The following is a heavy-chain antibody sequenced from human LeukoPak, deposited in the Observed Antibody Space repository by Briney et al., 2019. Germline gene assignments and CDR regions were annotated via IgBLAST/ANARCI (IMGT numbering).Heavy chain of an antibody. CDR2: IYHSGSN. D-gene: IGHD3-10*01. CDR1: GGSISSGGYY. Sequence: SETLSLTCTVSGGSISSGGYYWSWLRQPPGKGLEWIGYIYHSGSNYYNPSLKSRVTISVDRSKNQFSLKLSSVTAADTAVYYCARDQTYSGSGIYTYFDYWGQGILVTVSS. V-gene: IGHV4-30-2*01. J-gene: IGHJ4*02. CDR3: ARDQTYSGSGIYTYFDY.